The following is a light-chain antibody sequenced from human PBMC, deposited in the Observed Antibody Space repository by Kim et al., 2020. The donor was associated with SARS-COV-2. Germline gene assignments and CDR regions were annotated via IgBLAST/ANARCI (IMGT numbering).Light chain of an antibody. J-gene: IGKJ1*01. Sequence: DIQMKQSPSTLSAFVGDRVTMTCRASQSVDGWLAWYQQKPGKAPRLLIYQASKLASGVPSRFSGSGSGTDFTLTVSNLQSDDSAVYYCKQYETYWTFGPGTRVDIK. CDR3: KQYETYWT. CDR1: QSVDGW. CDR2: QAS. V-gene: IGKV1-5*03.